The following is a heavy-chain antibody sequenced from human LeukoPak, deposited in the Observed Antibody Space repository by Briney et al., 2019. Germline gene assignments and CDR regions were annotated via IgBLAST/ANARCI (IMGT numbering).Heavy chain of an antibody. Sequence: GGSLRLSCATSGFAFSNFWMYWVRQAPGKGLEWVASIKPDGSEDFYADSVKGRFNISRDNAKNSLFLQMTNLKAEDTAVYYCAVDRRFKIFDYWGQGTLVTVSS. CDR2: IKPDGSED. J-gene: IGHJ4*02. V-gene: IGHV3-7*01. CDR1: GFAFSNFW. CDR3: AVDRRFKIFDY.